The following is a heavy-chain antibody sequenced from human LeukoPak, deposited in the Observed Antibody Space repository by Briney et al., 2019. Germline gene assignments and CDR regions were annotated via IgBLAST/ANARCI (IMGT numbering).Heavy chain of an antibody. J-gene: IGHJ4*02. Sequence: PSETLTLTCTVSGGSISSNTNYWVCIPPPPGQGLEWIRSMYYHGGTYYNPSLKSRVTISVDTSKNQFSLRLSSVTAADTAVYYCARHLKLVGATNKVAYWGQGTLVTVSS. D-gene: IGHD1-26*01. V-gene: IGHV4-39*01. CDR1: GGSISSNTNY. CDR2: MYYHGGT. CDR3: ARHLKLVGATNKVAY.